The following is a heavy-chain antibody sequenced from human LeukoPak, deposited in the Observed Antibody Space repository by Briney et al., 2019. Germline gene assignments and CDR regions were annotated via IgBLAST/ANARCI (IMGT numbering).Heavy chain of an antibody. D-gene: IGHD6-13*01. CDR3: AKHNSPKAGSPDY. Sequence: GGSLRLSCAASGFTFRSYAMHWVRQAPGKGLEWVAVVSYDGSKIHNADSVKGRFTISRDNSKNTLYLQMNSLRAEDTAVYYCAKHNSPKAGSPDYWGQGTLVTVSS. V-gene: IGHV3-30-3*01. CDR2: VSYDGSKI. CDR1: GFTFRSYA. J-gene: IGHJ4*02.